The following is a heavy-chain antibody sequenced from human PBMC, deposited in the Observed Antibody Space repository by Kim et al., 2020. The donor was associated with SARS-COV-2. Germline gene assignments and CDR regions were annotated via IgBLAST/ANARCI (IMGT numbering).Heavy chain of an antibody. D-gene: IGHD6-19*01. CDR3: AGRIAVAGTGQYYFDY. Sequence: SLKSRVTISVDTSKNEFSRKLSAVTAADTAVYYCAGRIAVAGTGQYYFDYWGQGTLVTVSS. J-gene: IGHJ4*02. V-gene: IGHV4-34*13.